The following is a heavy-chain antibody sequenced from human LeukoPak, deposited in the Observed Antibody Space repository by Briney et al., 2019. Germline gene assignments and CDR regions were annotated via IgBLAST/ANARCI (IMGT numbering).Heavy chain of an antibody. CDR3: ATDAFDI. J-gene: IGHJ3*02. Sequence: SETLSLTCTVSGGSISSYYWSWIRQPAGEGLEWIGRIYTSGSTNYNPSLKSRVTISVDKSKNQLSLKLSSVTAADTAVYYCATDAFDIWGQGTMVTVSS. CDR1: GGSISSYY. CDR2: IYTSGST. V-gene: IGHV4-4*07.